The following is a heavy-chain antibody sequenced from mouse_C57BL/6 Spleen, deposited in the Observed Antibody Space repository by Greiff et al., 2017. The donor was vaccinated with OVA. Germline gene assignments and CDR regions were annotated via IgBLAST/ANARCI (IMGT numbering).Heavy chain of an antibody. CDR3: ARSGVTTVVATPFAY. Sequence: VQLQESGAELVKPGASVKISCKASGYAFSSYWMNWVKQRPGKGLEWIGQIYPGDGDTNYNGKFKGKATLTADKSSSTAYMQLSSLTSEDSAVYFCARSGVTTVVATPFAYWGQGTLVTVSA. D-gene: IGHD1-1*01. J-gene: IGHJ3*01. CDR1: GYAFSSYW. CDR2: IYPGDGDT. V-gene: IGHV1-80*01.